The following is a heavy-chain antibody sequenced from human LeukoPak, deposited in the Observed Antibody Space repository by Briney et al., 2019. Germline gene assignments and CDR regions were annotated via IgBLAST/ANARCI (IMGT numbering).Heavy chain of an antibody. D-gene: IGHD6-19*01. Sequence: KSGESLKISCKGSGYSFTSYWIGWVRQMPGKGLEWMGIIYPGDPDTRYSPSFQGQVTISADKSISTAYLQWSSLKASDTAMYYCARHGYSSGWYHYYGMDVWGQGTTVTVSS. CDR2: IYPGDPDT. CDR3: ARHGYSSGWYHYYGMDV. V-gene: IGHV5-51*01. CDR1: GYSFTSYW. J-gene: IGHJ6*02.